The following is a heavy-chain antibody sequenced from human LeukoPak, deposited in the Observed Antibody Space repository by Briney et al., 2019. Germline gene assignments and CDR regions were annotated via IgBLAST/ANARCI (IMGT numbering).Heavy chain of an antibody. Sequence: PGGSLRLSCAASGFTFSSYWMSWVRQAPGKGLEWVSGISDNEGSTYYTDSVKGRFTISRDNTENTVYLQMNNLRPDDTAVYFCARNDRFIPYWGQGTLVTVSS. CDR1: GFTFSSYW. CDR2: ISDNEGST. V-gene: IGHV3-23*01. D-gene: IGHD3-16*02. J-gene: IGHJ4*02. CDR3: ARNDRFIPY.